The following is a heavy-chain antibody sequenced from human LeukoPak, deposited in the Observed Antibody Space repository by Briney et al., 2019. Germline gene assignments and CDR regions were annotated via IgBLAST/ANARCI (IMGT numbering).Heavy chain of an antibody. CDR2: ISYDGSNK. CDR1: GFTFSSYG. CDR3: AKDPLLHGSGSAAFDI. V-gene: IGHV3-30*18. D-gene: IGHD3-10*01. J-gene: IGHJ3*02. Sequence: PGGSLRLSCAASGFTFSSYGMHWVRQAPGKGLEWVAVISYDGSNKYYADSVKGRFTISRDNSKNTLYLQMNSLRAEDTAVYYCAKDPLLHGSGSAAFDIWGQGTMVTVSS.